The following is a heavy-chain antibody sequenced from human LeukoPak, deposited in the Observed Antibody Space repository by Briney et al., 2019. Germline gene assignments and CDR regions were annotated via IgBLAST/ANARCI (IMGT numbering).Heavy chain of an antibody. CDR2: IHNVGST. CDR3: AKKTYSSGWRVPIDY. D-gene: IGHD6-19*01. CDR1: GGSFRNGIYY. V-gene: IGHV4-39*01. J-gene: IGHJ4*02. Sequence: SDTLSLTCTVSGGSFRNGIYYGGSVRQPPGKGLEWIGSIHNVGSTYYNPSLKSQVTVSVDTSKNQFSLNLSSVTAADTAVYYCAKKTYSSGWRVPIDYWGRGTLVTVSS.